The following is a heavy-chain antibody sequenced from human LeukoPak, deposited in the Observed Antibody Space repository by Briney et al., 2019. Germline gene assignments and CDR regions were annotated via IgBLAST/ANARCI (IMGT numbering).Heavy chain of an antibody. J-gene: IGHJ1*01. CDR1: GGTFSSYA. D-gene: IGHD1-26*01. CDR3: ARGKVRGSYFDYPSEYFQH. V-gene: IGHV1-69*04. CDR2: IIPILGIA. Sequence: SVKVSCKASGGTFSSYAISWARHAPGQGLEWMGRIIPILGIANYAQKFQGRVTITADKSTSTAYMELSSLRSEDTAVYYCARGKVRGSYFDYPSEYFQHWGQGTLVTVSS.